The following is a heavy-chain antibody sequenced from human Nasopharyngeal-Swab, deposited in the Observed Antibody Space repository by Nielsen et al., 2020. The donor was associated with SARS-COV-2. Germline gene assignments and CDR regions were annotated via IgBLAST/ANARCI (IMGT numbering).Heavy chain of an antibody. J-gene: IGHJ4*02. CDR1: GFTFDDYA. CDR2: ISWNSGDI. CDR3: AKGIAAAGSRCLDY. Sequence: GGSLRLSCAASGFTFDDYAFHWVRQAPGKGLEWVSGISWNSGDIRYADSVKGRFTISRDNAKNSLYLQMNSLRAEDTALYYCAKGIAAAGSRCLDYWGQGTLVTVSS. D-gene: IGHD6-13*01. V-gene: IGHV3-9*01.